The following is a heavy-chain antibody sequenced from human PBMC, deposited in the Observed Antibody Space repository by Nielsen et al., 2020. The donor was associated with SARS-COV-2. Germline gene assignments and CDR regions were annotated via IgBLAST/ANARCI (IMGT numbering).Heavy chain of an antibody. V-gene: IGHV3-73*01. CDR2: MKNKDNDYAT. Sequence: GESLKISCAASGFSLSVSSVNWVRQASGKGLEWLGRMKNKDNDYATTYGASVKGRFKISRDDSKNTAYLQMNSLKTEDSALYFCTRVNPSSGSWFDAFDIWGQGTMVTVSS. CDR1: GFSLSVSS. CDR3: TRVNPSSGSWFDAFDI. D-gene: IGHD6-13*01. J-gene: IGHJ3*02.